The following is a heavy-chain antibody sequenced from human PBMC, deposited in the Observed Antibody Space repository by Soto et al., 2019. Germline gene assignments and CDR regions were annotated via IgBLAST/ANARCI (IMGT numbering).Heavy chain of an antibody. CDR1: GGSLSGYY. CDR2: INHSGTT. CDR3: ASYHYLNIWTGSRHYMDV. D-gene: IGHD3-9*01. J-gene: IGHJ6*03. Sequence: QVHLEQWGAGLLNPSETLSLTCAVYGGSLSGYYWSWVRQSPGKGLEWSGEINHSGTTNYTPSPKTRVTISADPSQPQFSLRLRSVTAADSAVYYCASYHYLNIWTGSRHYMDVWGRGTTVTVSS. V-gene: IGHV4-34*01.